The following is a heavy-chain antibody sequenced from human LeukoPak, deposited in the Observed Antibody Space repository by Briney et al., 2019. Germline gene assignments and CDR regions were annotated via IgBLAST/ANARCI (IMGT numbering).Heavy chain of an antibody. D-gene: IGHD3-22*01. V-gene: IGHV3-23*01. Sequence: GGSLRLSCAASGFTFSSYAMSWVRQAPGKGQEWVSANSGSGDSTYYADSVKGRFTISRDNSKNTLYLQMNSLRAEDTAVYYCAKVWDTYYYDSSGSFDYWGQGTLVTVSS. CDR2: NSGSGDST. CDR3: AKVWDTYYYDSSGSFDY. CDR1: GFTFSSYA. J-gene: IGHJ4*02.